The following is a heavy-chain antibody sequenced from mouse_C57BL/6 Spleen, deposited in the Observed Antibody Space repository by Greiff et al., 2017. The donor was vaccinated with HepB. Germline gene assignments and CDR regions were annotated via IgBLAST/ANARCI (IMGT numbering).Heavy chain of an antibody. Sequence: EVKVVESGGGLVKPGGSLKLSCAASGFTFRDYGMHWVRQAPEKGLEWVAYISSGSSTIYYADTVKGRFTISRDNAKNTLFLQMTRLRSEDTAMYYCARRGIITTVDAMDYWGQGTSVTVSS. D-gene: IGHD1-1*01. CDR3: ARRGIITTVDAMDY. J-gene: IGHJ4*01. CDR1: GFTFRDYG. V-gene: IGHV5-17*01. CDR2: ISSGSSTI.